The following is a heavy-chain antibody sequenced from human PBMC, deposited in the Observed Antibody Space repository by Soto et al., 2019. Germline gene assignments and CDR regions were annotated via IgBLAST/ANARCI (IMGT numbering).Heavy chain of an antibody. Sequence: SQTLSLTCAISGDSVSSNSAAWHWIRQSPSRGLEWLGRTYYRSKWYNDYPISVTGRITINPDTSKNRFSLQLNSVTPEDTALYHCAREPGGEYTYCPYYYFLHGMDVWGQGTTVTV. CDR3: AREPGGEYTYCPYYYFLHGMDV. CDR2: TYYRSKWYN. D-gene: IGHD5-18*01. J-gene: IGHJ6*02. CDR1: GDSVSSNSAA. V-gene: IGHV6-1*01.